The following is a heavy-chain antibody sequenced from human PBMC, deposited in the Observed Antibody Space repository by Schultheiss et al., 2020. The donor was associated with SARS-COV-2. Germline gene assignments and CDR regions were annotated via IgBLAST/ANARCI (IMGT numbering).Heavy chain of an antibody. CDR3: AREPAPYYSGSGRNYYYGLDV. D-gene: IGHD3-10*01. J-gene: IGHJ6*02. CDR2: IYYSGST. V-gene: IGHV4-4*02. CDR1: GGSISSSNW. Sequence: SETLSLTCTVSGGSISSSNWWSWVRQPPGKGLEWIGYIYYSGSTYYNPSLKSLVTISVDTSRNQFSLRLTSVTAADAAVYYCAREPAPYYSGSGRNYYYGLDVWGQGTTVTVSS.